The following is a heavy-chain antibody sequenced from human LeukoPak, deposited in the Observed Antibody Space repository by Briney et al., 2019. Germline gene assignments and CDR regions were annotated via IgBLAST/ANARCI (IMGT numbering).Heavy chain of an antibody. Sequence: SETLSLTCSVSGGSISSSSYYWGWIRQPPGKGLEWIGSFYYSGNTYYNPSLKSRVTISVDTSKNEFSLKLISVTVADTALYYCARGQWLDNDWGQGTLVTVSS. CDR3: ARGQWLDND. V-gene: IGHV4-39*01. CDR1: GGSISSSSYY. CDR2: FYYSGNT. J-gene: IGHJ4*02. D-gene: IGHD6-19*01.